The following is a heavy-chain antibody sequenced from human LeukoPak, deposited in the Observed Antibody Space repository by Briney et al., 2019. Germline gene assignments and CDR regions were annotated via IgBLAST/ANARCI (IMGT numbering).Heavy chain of an antibody. CDR1: GDSVSSNSAA. V-gene: IGHV6-1*01. Sequence: SQTLSLTCAISGDSVSSNSAAWNWLGQSPSRGLEWPGRTYYRSKWYNDYAVTVKSRITINPDTSKNKFSLQLNSVTPEDTAVYYCARDESYCSGGTCHTDFDYWGQGTLVTVSS. CDR2: TYYRSKWYN. D-gene: IGHD2-15*01. CDR3: ARDESYCSGGTCHTDFDY. J-gene: IGHJ4*02.